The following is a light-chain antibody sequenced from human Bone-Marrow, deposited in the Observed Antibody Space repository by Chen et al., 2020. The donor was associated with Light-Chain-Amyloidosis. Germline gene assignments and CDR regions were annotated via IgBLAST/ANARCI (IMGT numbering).Light chain of an antibody. J-gene: IGLJ2*01. Sequence: YELTQPPSVSVSPGQTARITCSGDDLPTKYAYWYQQKPGQAPVLVIHRDTERPAGISERFSGSNSGTTATLTISGVQAEDEADYHCQSADSSGTYEVIFGGGTKLTVL. V-gene: IGLV3-25*03. CDR3: QSADSSGTYEVI. CDR2: RDT. CDR1: DLPTKY.